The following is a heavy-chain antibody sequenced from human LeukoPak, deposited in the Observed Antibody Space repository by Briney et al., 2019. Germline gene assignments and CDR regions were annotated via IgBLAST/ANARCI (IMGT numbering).Heavy chain of an antibody. CDR1: GGSISSGDYY. CDR2: IYYSGST. D-gene: IGHD2-2*01. J-gene: IGHJ3*02. CDR3: ARDHFCSSTSCSPDAFDI. V-gene: IGHV4-30-4*01. Sequence: SETLSLTCTVSGGSISSGDYYWSWIRQPPGKGLEWIGYIYYSGSTYYNPSLKSRVTISVDTSKNQFSLKLSSVTAADTAVYYCARDHFCSSTSCSPDAFDIWGQGTMVTVSS.